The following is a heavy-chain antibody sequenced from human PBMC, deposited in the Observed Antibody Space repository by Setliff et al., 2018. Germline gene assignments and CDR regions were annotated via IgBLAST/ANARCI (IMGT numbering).Heavy chain of an antibody. CDR2: VYSHGDT. Sequence: SETLSLTCSVSGGLIYDHWWTWVRQTAGEGLQWIGRVYSHGDTEYNPSLKSRVTISVDTSNNQFSLHLTSVTAADTARYFCARERQGGFLEWSPFDSWGRGILVT. V-gene: IGHV4-4*07. D-gene: IGHD3-3*01. CDR3: ARERQGGFLEWSPFDS. CDR1: GGLIYDHW. J-gene: IGHJ4*02.